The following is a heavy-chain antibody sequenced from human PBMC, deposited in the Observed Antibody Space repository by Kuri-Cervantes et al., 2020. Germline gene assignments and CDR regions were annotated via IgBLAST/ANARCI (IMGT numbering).Heavy chain of an antibody. CDR3: AREFPGTAVAGTAGALDI. J-gene: IGHJ3*02. Sequence: GESLKISCAASGFTFSSYAMSWVRQAPGKGLEWVAFVRYDGNKKSYADSMKCRFTISRDNAKNSLYLQMNSLRAEDTAVYYCAREFPGTAVAGTAGALDIWGQGTKVTVSS. CDR1: GFTFSSYA. CDR2: VRYDGNKK. V-gene: IGHV3-30*02. D-gene: IGHD6-19*01.